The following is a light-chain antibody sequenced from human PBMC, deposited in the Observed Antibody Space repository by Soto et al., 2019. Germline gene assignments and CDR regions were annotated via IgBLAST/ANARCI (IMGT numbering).Light chain of an antibody. CDR3: QQSYSTMIT. CDR2: AAS. CDR1: QSISSY. J-gene: IGKJ5*01. Sequence: DIQMTQSPSSLCSSLGDRVTITCRASQSISSYLNWYQQKPGKAPKLLIYAASSLQSGVPSRFSVSGSGTDFTLTISSLKPEDFATYYCQQSYSTMITFCQGTRLEIK. V-gene: IGKV1-39*01.